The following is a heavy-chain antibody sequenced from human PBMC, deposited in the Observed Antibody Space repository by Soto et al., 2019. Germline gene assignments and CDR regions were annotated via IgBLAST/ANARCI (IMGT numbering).Heavy chain of an antibody. Sequence: ASVKVSCKASGYTFTGYYMHWVRQAPGQGLEWMGWINPNSGGTNYAQKFQGWVTMTRDTSISTAYMELSRLRSDDTAVYYCARGPQYIRKMEYDYWGQGTLVTVSS. D-gene: IGHD1-20*01. CDR1: GYTFTGYY. J-gene: IGHJ4*02. CDR3: ARGPQYIRKMEYDY. V-gene: IGHV1-2*04. CDR2: INPNSGGT.